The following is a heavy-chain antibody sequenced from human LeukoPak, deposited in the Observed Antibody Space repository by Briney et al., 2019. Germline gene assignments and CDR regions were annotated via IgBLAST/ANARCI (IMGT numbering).Heavy chain of an antibody. CDR3: ARTLMPSIHEAFHI. CDR1: GGSIISGGYS. J-gene: IGHJ3*02. D-gene: IGHD2-2*01. V-gene: IGHV4-61*02. Sequence: PSETLSLTCTVSGGSIISGGYSWNWIRQPAGKGLEWIGRIYTSGSANYNPSLKSRVTFSVDTSKNHFSLNLTSLTAADTAIYYCARTLMPSIHEAFHIWGQGTTVTVSS. CDR2: IYTSGSA.